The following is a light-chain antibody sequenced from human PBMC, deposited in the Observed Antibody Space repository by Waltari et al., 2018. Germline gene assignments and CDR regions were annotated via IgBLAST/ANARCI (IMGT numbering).Light chain of an antibody. CDR1: QSVLYSSNNKNH. V-gene: IGKV4-1*01. CDR2: WAS. CDR3: QQYYATPRT. J-gene: IGKJ3*01. Sequence: DIVMTQSPDSLAVSRGERATINCKSSQSVLYSSNNKNHLAWYQQKPGQSPKLLIYWASTREAGVPDRFSGSGSGTDFTLTISSLQAEDVAVYYCQQYYATPRTFGPGTKVDIK.